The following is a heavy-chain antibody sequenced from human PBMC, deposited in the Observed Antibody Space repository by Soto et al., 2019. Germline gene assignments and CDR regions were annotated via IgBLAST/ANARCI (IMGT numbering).Heavy chain of an antibody. D-gene: IGHD3-3*01. V-gene: IGHV3-30*18. CDR1: GFTFSSYG. CDR3: AKETVEYYFDY. CDR2: ISYDGSNK. J-gene: IGHJ4*02. Sequence: GGSLRLSCAASGFTFSSYGMHWVRQAPGKGLEWVAVISYDGSNKYYADSVKGRFTISRDNSKNTLYLQMNSLRGEDTAVYYCAKETVEYYFDYWGQGTLVTVSS.